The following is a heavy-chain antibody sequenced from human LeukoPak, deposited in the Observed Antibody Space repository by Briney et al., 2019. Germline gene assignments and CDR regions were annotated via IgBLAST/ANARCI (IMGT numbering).Heavy chain of an antibody. CDR2: ISYDGSNK. CDR3: ARVSETAPRKYSSYRY. V-gene: IGHV3-30*04. D-gene: IGHD6-19*01. Sequence: GGSLRLSCAASGFTFSSYAMHWVRQAPGKGLEWVAVISYDGSNKYYADSVKGRFTISRDNPKNTLYLQMNSLRAEDTAVYYCARVSETAPRKYSSYRYWGQGTLVTVSS. J-gene: IGHJ4*02. CDR1: GFTFSSYA.